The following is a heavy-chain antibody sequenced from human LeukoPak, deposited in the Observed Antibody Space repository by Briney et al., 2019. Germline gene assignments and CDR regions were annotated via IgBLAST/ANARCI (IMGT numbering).Heavy chain of an antibody. CDR3: AKDSYDSSGSRYDY. D-gene: IGHD3-22*01. CDR1: GFTFSDYA. V-gene: IGHV3-23*01. Sequence: GGSLRLSCAASGFTFSDYAMSWVRQAPGKGLEWVSAISGTGGSTWYADSVKGRVTISRDNSKNTLYLQMNSLRAEDTAVYYCAKDSYDSSGSRYDYWGQGTLVTVS. J-gene: IGHJ4*02. CDR2: ISGTGGST.